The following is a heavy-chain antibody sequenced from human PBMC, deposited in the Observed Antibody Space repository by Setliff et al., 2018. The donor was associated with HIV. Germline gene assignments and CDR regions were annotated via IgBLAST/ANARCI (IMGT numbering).Heavy chain of an antibody. V-gene: IGHV4-61*01. J-gene: IGHJ6*03. CDR3: ARTLSTMVKTDGYYDYYYMDV. D-gene: IGHD3-10*01. CDR2: IYYSGTT. CDR1: GDSVSSASYY. Sequence: SETLSLTCTVSGDSVSSASYYWSWIRQPPGRGLEWIGYIYYSGTTKYNPSLKSRVTISVDTSKNQFSLNLNSVTAADTAVYYCARTLSTMVKTDGYYDYYYMDVWGKGTTVTVSS.